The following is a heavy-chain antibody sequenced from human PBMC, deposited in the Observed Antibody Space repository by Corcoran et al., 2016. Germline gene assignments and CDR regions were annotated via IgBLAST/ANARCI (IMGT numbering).Heavy chain of an antibody. CDR2: INSDGRST. Sequence: EVQLVESGGGLVHPGGSLRRSCAASGFTFRSYWMHWGRQAPGKGLVWVSRINSDGRSTSYADSVKGRFTISRDNAKNTLYLQMNSLRAEDTAVYYCASRVYSSSFDYWGQGTLVTVSS. V-gene: IGHV3-74*01. J-gene: IGHJ4*02. D-gene: IGHD6-6*01. CDR1: GFTFRSYW. CDR3: ASRVYSSSFDY.